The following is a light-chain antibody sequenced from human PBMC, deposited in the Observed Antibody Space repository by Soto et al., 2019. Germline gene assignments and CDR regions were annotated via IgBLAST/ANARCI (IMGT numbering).Light chain of an antibody. CDR3: QQSYSSPLFT. J-gene: IGKJ3*01. V-gene: IGKV1-39*01. CDR2: GAS. CDR1: QPIGSY. Sequence: DIQMTQSPSSLSASVGDRVTITCRASQPIGSYLNWYQQKPGKAPSLLIYGASSLQSGVSSRFSGSGSGTDFTLTISSLQPEDFATYYCQQSYSSPLFTFGPGTKVDSK.